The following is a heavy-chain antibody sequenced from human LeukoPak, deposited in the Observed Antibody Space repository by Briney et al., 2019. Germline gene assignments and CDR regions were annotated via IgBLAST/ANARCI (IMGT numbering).Heavy chain of an antibody. D-gene: IGHD6-19*01. J-gene: IGHJ4*02. CDR2: IYYSGST. CDR3: ARVGDILGEWRWLVRYYFDY. V-gene: IGHV4-39*07. Sequence: PSETLSLTCTVSGGSLSSSSYYWGWIRQPPGKGLEWIGSIYYSGSTYYNPSLKSRVTISVDTSKNQFSLKLSSVTAADTAVYYCARVGDILGEWRWLVRYYFDYWGQGTLVTVSS. CDR1: GGSLSSSSYY.